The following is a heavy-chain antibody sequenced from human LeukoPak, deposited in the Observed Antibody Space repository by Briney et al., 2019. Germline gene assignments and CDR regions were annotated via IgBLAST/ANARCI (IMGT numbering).Heavy chain of an antibody. Sequence: PSETLSLTCAVYGGSFSGYYWSWIRQPPGKGLEWIGEINHSGSTNYNPSLKSRVTISVDTSKNQFSLKLSSVTAADTAVYYRARRLPYGSGRAFGYWGQGTLVTVSS. CDR3: ARRLPYGSGRAFGY. CDR1: GGSFSGYY. CDR2: INHSGST. J-gene: IGHJ4*02. V-gene: IGHV4-34*01. D-gene: IGHD3-10*01.